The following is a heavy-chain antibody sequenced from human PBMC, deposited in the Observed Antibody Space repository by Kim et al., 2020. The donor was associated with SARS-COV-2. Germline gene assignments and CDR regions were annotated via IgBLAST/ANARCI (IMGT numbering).Heavy chain of an antibody. D-gene: IGHD6-13*01. CDR2: IKQDGSEK. CDR3: AREISLSGRYSRGTIGAFDI. V-gene: IGHV3-7*01. Sequence: GGSLRLSCAASGFTLSSYWMSWVRQAPGKGLEWVANIKQDGSEKYYVDSVKGRFTISRDNAKNSLYLQMNSLRAEDTAVYYCAREISLSGRYSRGTIGAFDIWGQGTMVTVSS. J-gene: IGHJ3*02. CDR1: GFTLSSYW.